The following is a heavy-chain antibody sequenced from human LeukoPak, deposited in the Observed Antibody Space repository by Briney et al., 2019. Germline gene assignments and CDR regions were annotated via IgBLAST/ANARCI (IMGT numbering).Heavy chain of an antibody. CDR2: INPSGGNT. CDR3: ARSLHGSGSPPDY. V-gene: IGHV1-46*01. CDR1: GYIFTSYY. J-gene: IGHJ4*02. D-gene: IGHD3-10*01. Sequence: ASVKVSCKASGYIFTSYYIHWVRQAPGQGLEWMGIINPSGGNTNYAQKFQGRVTMTRDTSISTAYMELSRLRSDDTAVYYCARSLHGSGSPPDYWGQGTLVTVSS.